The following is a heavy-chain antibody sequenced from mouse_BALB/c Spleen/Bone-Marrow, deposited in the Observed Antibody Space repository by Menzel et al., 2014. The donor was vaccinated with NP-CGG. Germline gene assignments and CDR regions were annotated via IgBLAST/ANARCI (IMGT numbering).Heavy chain of an antibody. CDR1: GFNIKDTY. CDR2: IDPANGNT. CDR3: ASYRYGWYFDV. Sequence: EVKLVESGAELVKPGASVKLSCTASGFNIKDTYMHWVKQRPEQGLEWIGRIDPANGNTKYDPKFQGKATITADTSSNTAYLQLSSLTSEDTAVYYCASYRYGWYFDVWGAGPPVTVSS. J-gene: IGHJ1*01. D-gene: IGHD2-14*01. V-gene: IGHV14-3*02.